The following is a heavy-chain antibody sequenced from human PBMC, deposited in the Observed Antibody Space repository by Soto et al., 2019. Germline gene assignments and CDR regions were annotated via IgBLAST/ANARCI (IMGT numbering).Heavy chain of an antibody. CDR3: AKDIGYCSGGSCQDY. J-gene: IGHJ4*02. V-gene: IGHV3-9*01. Sequence: PGGSLRLSCAASGFTFEDYAMHWVRQAPGKGLEWVSGISWNSGSIGYADSVKGRFTISRDNAKNSLYLQMNSLRAEDTALYYCAKDIGYCSGGSCQDYWGQGTLVTVSS. CDR2: ISWNSGSI. D-gene: IGHD2-15*01. CDR1: GFTFEDYA.